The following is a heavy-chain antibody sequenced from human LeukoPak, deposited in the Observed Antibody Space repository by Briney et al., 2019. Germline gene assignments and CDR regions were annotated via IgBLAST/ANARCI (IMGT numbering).Heavy chain of an antibody. Sequence: ASVKVSCKASGYTFIGYYMHWVRQAPGQGLEWMGWINSNSGGTNYAQSFQGRVTMTRDTSISTAYMELSRLTSDDTAVYYCASSGYYDSSGYYSIDYWGQGTLVTVSS. CDR2: INSNSGGT. CDR3: ASSGYYDSSGYYSIDY. D-gene: IGHD3-22*01. V-gene: IGHV1-2*02. CDR1: GYTFIGYY. J-gene: IGHJ4*02.